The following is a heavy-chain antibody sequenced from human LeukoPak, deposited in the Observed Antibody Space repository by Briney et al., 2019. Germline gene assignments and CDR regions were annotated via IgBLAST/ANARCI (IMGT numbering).Heavy chain of an antibody. CDR1: GFTFRSYW. Sequence: GGSLRLSCAASGFTFRSYWMSWVRQAPGKGLEWVANIKQDGSKKYYVDSVKGRFTISRDNAKNSLYLQMNSLRAEDTAVYYCAKNSGSYDSWGQGTLVTVSS. D-gene: IGHD1-26*01. V-gene: IGHV3-7*02. CDR2: IKQDGSKK. J-gene: IGHJ5*01. CDR3: AKNSGSYDS.